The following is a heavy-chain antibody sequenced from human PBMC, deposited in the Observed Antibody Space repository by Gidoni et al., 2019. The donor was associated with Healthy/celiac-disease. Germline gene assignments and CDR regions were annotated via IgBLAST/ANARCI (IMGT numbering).Heavy chain of an antibody. J-gene: IGHJ4*02. D-gene: IGHD3-3*01. CDR2: IWDDGRNT. Sequence: QVQLLESGGGVVQPGRSLRLAWAASGVTFSSNGMHWVRQAPGKGLGWVAVIWDDGRNTFYADSVMGRFSISSDNSKTTLYLQMNSLRAEDTSVYYCARDRGHNRGEWSSYYFDYWGQGTLVTVSS. CDR1: GVTFSSNG. V-gene: IGHV3-33*01. CDR3: ARDRGHNRGEWSSYYFDY.